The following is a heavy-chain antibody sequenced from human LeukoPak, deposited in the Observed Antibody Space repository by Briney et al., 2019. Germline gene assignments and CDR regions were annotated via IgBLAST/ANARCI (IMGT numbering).Heavy chain of an antibody. Sequence: SETLSLTCTVSGGSISSSSYYWGWIRQPPGKGLEWIGSIYYSGSTYYNPSLKSRVTISVDTSKNQFSLKLSSVTAADTAVYYCARLYYDILTGYYWPDYGMDVWGQGTTVTVSS. V-gene: IGHV4-39*01. CDR3: ARLYYDILTGYYWPDYGMDV. D-gene: IGHD3-9*01. J-gene: IGHJ6*02. CDR1: GGSISSSSYY. CDR2: IYYSGST.